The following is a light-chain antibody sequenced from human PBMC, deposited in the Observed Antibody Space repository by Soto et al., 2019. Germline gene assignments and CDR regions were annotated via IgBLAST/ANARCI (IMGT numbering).Light chain of an antibody. CDR2: GAS. J-gene: IGKJ1*01. Sequence: IVFTQSPGTLSLSPGERATLSCRASQSVSSSYLAWYQQKPGQAPRLLIYGASSRATGIPDRFSGSGSGTDFTLTISRLEPEDFAVYYCQQYGSSLTWTFGQGTKV. V-gene: IGKV3-20*01. CDR3: QQYGSSLTWT. CDR1: QSVSSSY.